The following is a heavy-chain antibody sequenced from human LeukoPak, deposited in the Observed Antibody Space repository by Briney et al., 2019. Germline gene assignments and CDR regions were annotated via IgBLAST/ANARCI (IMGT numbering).Heavy chain of an antibody. Sequence: PSETLSLTCTVSGGSISSSSYYWGWIRQPPGKGLEWIGSIYYSGSTNYNPSLKSRVTISVDTSKNQFSLKLSSVTAADTAVYYCARGAVVITQTPFDYWGQGTLVTVSS. D-gene: IGHD3-22*01. CDR3: ARGAVVITQTPFDY. CDR2: IYYSGST. CDR1: GGSISSSSYY. J-gene: IGHJ4*02. V-gene: IGHV4-39*07.